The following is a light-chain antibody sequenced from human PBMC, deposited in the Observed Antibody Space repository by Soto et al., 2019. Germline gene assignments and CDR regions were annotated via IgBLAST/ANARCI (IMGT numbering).Light chain of an antibody. Sequence: IVMTQSPATLPVSPGERATLSFRTSQSVDSRLAWYQHQPGKAPRLLIYDASTRATGIPARLSGSGSGTEFTLTISSLQPDDFATYYCQHYNSYGTFGQGTKVDIK. J-gene: IGKJ1*01. CDR3: QHYNSYGT. V-gene: IGKV3-15*01. CDR1: QSVDSR. CDR2: DAS.